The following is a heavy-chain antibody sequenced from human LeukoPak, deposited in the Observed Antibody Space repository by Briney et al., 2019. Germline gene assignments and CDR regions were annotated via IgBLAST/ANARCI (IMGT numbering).Heavy chain of an antibody. CDR1: GYTFTSYG. CDR2: ISAYNGNT. CDR3: ARFGPVAIVASLKYYYYGMDV. Sequence: ASVKVSCKASGYTFTSYGISWVRQAPGQGLEWMAWISAYNGNTNYAQKLQGRFTMTTDTSTSTAYMELRSLRSDDTAVYYCARFGPVAIVASLKYYYYGMDVWGKGPTVTVSS. J-gene: IGHJ6*04. D-gene: IGHD5-12*01. V-gene: IGHV1-18*04.